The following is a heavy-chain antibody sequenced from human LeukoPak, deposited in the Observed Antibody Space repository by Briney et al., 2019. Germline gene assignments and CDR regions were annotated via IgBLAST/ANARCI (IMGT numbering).Heavy chain of an antibody. CDR2: INHSGST. V-gene: IGHV4-34*01. CDR1: GGSFSGYY. Sequence: PSETLSLTCAVYGGSFSGYYWSWIRQPPGKGLEWIGEINHSGSTNYNPSLKSRVTISVDTSKNQFSLKLSSVTAADTAVYYCARGRYYYGSGSSGNWFDPWGRGTLVTVSS. J-gene: IGHJ5*02. CDR3: ARGRYYYGSGSSGNWFDP. D-gene: IGHD3-10*01.